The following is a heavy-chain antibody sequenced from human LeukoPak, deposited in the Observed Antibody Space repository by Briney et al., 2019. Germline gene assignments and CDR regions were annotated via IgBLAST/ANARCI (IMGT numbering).Heavy chain of an antibody. CDR3: ARVSYYYDSSGYRI. CDR1: GGSISSSSYY. CDR2: IYYSGST. Sequence: SETLSLTCTVSGGSISSSSYYWGWIRQPPGKGLEWIGSIYYSGSTYYNPSLKSRVTISVDTSKNQFSLKLSSVTAADTAVYYCARVSYYYDSSGYRIWGQGTMVTVSS. V-gene: IGHV4-39*07. D-gene: IGHD3-22*01. J-gene: IGHJ3*02.